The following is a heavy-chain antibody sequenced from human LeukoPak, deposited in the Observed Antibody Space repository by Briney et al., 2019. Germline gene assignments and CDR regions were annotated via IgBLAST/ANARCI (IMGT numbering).Heavy chain of an antibody. D-gene: IGHD2-15*01. J-gene: IGHJ3*02. V-gene: IGHV1-8*01. Sequence: ASVKVSCKASGYIFSSYDINWVRQATGQGLEWVGWMNPDSGDTGYAQKFRGRATMTRNTSINTAYMELSSLRSEDTAVYYCAREAIVESKDAFDIWGQGTTVIVSP. CDR2: MNPDSGDT. CDR3: AREAIVESKDAFDI. CDR1: GYIFSSYD.